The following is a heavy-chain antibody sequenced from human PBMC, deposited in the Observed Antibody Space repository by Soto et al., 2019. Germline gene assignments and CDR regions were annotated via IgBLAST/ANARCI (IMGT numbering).Heavy chain of an antibody. CDR1: GGSISSGGYY. V-gene: IGHV4-31*03. Sequence: PSETLSLTCTVSGGSISSGGYYWSWIRQHPGKGLEWIGYIYYSGSTYYNPSLKSRVTISVDTSKNQFSLKLSSVTAADTAVYYCARAQGSDVLRYFDWPLRVVDYWGQGTLVTVSS. CDR3: ARAQGSDVLRYFDWPLRVVDY. D-gene: IGHD3-9*01. CDR2: IYYSGST. J-gene: IGHJ4*02.